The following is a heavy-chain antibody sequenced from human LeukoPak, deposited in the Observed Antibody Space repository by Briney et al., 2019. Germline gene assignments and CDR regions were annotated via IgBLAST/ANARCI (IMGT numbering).Heavy chain of an antibody. Sequence: SETLSLTCGVSGDSLSSRSYRWVWIRQPPGKGLEWLGTISYGGTTFYKASLKSRVTISLDTSKNQFSLRLQSVTAADTAVYYCARENLDVVLMVSGRNWFDPWGRGTLVIVPS. CDR3: ARENLDVVLMVSGRNWFDP. D-gene: IGHD2-8*01. J-gene: IGHJ5*02. CDR1: GDSLSSRSYR. CDR2: ISYGGTT. V-gene: IGHV4-39*07.